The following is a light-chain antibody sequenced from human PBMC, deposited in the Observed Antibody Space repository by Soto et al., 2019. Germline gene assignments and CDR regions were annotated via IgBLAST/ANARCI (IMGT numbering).Light chain of an antibody. Sequence: DIQMTQSPSSLSESVGDRVTITCRASQSISSYLNWYQQKPGKAPKLLIYAASSLQSGVPSRFSGSGSGTECTLTISSLQPEEFATYYCQQSYSTSITFGQGTRLEIK. CDR3: QQSYSTSIT. CDR2: AAS. J-gene: IGKJ5*01. CDR1: QSISSY. V-gene: IGKV1-39*01.